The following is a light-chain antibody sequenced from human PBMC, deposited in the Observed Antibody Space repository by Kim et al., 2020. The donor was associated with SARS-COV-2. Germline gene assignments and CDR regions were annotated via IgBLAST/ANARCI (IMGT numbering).Light chain of an antibody. V-gene: IGLV3-21*04. J-gene: IGLJ2*01. Sequence: PGRKAGVSSRGNTLESMGFHRSQQKAGQAPVLVIYYDGDRPSGYPERFSGSNSGNTATLNISRVEAGDEADYYCQVWDSSSDHQVVFGGGTQLTVL. CDR2: YDG. CDR3: QVWDSSSDHQVV. CDR1: TLESMG.